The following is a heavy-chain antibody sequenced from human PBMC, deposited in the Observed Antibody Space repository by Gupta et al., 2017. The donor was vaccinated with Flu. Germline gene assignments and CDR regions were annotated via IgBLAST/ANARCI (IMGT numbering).Heavy chain of an antibody. CDR3: AKGATKWELPYYFDY. V-gene: IGHV3-23*01. D-gene: IGHD1-26*01. CDR2: ISGSGGST. CDR1: GFTFSSYA. Sequence: EVQLLESGGGLVQPGGSLRLSCAAAGFTFSSYAMSWVRQAPGKGLEWVSAISGSGGSTYYADSGKGRFTISRDNSKNTLYLQMNSLRAEDTAVYYCAKGATKWELPYYFDYGGQGTLVTVSS. J-gene: IGHJ4*02.